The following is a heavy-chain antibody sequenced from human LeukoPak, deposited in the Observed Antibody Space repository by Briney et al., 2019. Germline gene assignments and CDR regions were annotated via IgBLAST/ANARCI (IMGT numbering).Heavy chain of an antibody. CDR2: IYYSGST. V-gene: IGHV4-59*13. Sequence: PSETLSLTCTVSGGSISSYYWSWIRQPPGKGLKWIGYIYYSGSTNYNPSLKSRVTISVDTSKNQFSLKLSSVTAADTAVYYCARGPPGGQFDPWGQGTLVTVSS. D-gene: IGHD3-10*01. J-gene: IGHJ5*02. CDR1: GGSISSYY. CDR3: ARGPPGGQFDP.